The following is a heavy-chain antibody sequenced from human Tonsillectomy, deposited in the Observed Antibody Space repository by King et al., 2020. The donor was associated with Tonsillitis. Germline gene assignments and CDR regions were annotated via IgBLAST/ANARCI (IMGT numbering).Heavy chain of an antibody. Sequence: VQLVESGGGLVQPGRSLRLSCAASGFIFDDYAMHWVRQVPGKGLEWVSGISCNSGSTGYADSVKGRFTISRDNAKNSLYLQMNSLRPEDTALYYCAKDARLTGIRPWYLDLWGRGTLVTVSS. CDR1: GFIFDDYA. D-gene: IGHD1-20*01. CDR2: ISCNSGST. V-gene: IGHV3-9*01. CDR3: AKDARLTGIRPWYLDL. J-gene: IGHJ2*01.